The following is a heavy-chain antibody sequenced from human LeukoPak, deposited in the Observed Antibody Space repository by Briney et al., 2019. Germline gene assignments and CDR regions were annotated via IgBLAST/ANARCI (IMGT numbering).Heavy chain of an antibody. Sequence: GGSLRLSCAASGFTFTNYWMSWVRQTPGEAPEWVANIKQDGSEMYYLDSVKGRFTISRDNAKNSLYLQMNSLRGDDTAIYYCARGKVTGASYFDYWGQGTLVTVSS. J-gene: IGHJ4*02. CDR1: GFTFTNYW. V-gene: IGHV3-7*01. D-gene: IGHD7-27*01. CDR3: ARGKVTGASYFDY. CDR2: IKQDGSEM.